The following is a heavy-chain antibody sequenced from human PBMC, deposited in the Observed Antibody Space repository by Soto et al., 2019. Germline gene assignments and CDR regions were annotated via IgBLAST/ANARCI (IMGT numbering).Heavy chain of an antibody. D-gene: IGHD3-3*01. V-gene: IGHV3-23*01. Sequence: GWSLRLSCAASGFIFSNYAMSWVRQAPGKXLEWVSGITASGSSIYHADSVKGRFTISRDNSKNTLYLQMNSLRAEDTAAYYCARDLLHYDFWSGYSAYFYYGMDVWGPGTTVTAP. CDR1: GFIFSNYA. J-gene: IGHJ6*02. CDR3: ARDLLHYDFWSGYSAYFYYGMDV. CDR2: ITASGSSI.